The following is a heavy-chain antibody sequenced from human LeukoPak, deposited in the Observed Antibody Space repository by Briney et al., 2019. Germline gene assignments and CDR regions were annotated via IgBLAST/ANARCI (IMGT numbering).Heavy chain of an antibody. V-gene: IGHV5-51*01. CDR3: ARLIRLRSSWKAFDI. J-gene: IGHJ3*02. Sequence: GESLKISCKGSGYSFTSYWIGWVRQMPGKGLEWMGIIYPGDSDTRYNPSFQGHVTISADKSISTAYLQWSSLKASDTAMYYCARLIRLRSSWKAFDIWGQGTMVTVSS. CDR2: IYPGDSDT. D-gene: IGHD6-13*01. CDR1: GYSFTSYW.